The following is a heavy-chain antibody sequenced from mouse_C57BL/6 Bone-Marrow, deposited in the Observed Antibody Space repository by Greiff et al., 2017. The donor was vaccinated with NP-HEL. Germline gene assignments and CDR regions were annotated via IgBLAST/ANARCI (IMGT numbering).Heavy chain of an antibody. CDR3: ARDGGAFAY. CDR1: GFTFRGYA. CDR2: ISDGGSYT. V-gene: IGHV5-4*01. J-gene: IGHJ3*01. Sequence: DVKLVESGGGLVKPGGSLKLSCAASGFTFRGYAMSWVRQTPEKRLEWVATISDGGSYTYYPDNVKGRFTISRDNAKNNLYLQMSHLKSEDTAMYYCARDGGAFAYWGQGTLVTVSA.